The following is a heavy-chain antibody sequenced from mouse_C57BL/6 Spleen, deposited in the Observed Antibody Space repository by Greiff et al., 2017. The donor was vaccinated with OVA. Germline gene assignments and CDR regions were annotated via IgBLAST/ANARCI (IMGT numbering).Heavy chain of an antibody. CDR3: TTLITTVVGGY. CDR2: IDPETGGT. V-gene: IGHV1-15*01. J-gene: IGHJ2*01. D-gene: IGHD1-1*01. CDR1: GYTFTDYE. Sequence: LVESGAELVRPGASVTLSCKASGYTFTDYEMHWVKQTPVHGLEWIGAIDPETGGTAYNQKFKGKAILTADKSSSTAYMELRSLTSEDSAVYYCTTLITTVVGGYWGQGTTLTVSS.